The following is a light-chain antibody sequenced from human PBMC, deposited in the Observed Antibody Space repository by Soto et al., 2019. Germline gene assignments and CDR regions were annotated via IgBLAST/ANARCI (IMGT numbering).Light chain of an antibody. CDR1: QSVSSCY. V-gene: IGKV3-20*01. CDR2: GAS. J-gene: IGKJ1*01. Sequence: EIVLTQSPGTLSLSPGERATLSCRASQSVSSCYLAWYQQKPGQAPRLLIYGASTRATDIPDRFSGSGSGTDFTLTISRLEPEDFAVYYCQQYGSQGTFGQGTKVDIK. CDR3: QQYGSQGT.